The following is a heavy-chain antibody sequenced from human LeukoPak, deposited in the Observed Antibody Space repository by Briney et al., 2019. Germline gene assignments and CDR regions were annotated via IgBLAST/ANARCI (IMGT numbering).Heavy chain of an antibody. CDR1: GGSFSGYY. J-gene: IGHJ5*02. CDR3: ARGLMYYDFWSGYYTSRRFDP. D-gene: IGHD3-3*01. Sequence: SETLSLTCAVYGGSFSGYYWSWNRQPPGKGLEWIGEINHSGSTNYNPSLKSRVTISVDTSKNQFSLKLSSVTAADTAVYYCARGLMYYDFWSGYYTSRRFDPWGQGTLVTVSS. CDR2: INHSGST. V-gene: IGHV4-34*01.